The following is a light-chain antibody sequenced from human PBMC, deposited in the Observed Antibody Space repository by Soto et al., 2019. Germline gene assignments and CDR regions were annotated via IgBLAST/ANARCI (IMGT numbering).Light chain of an antibody. J-gene: IGKJ2*02. CDR1: QGIRND. CDR2: AAS. Sequence: AIQMTQTPSSLSASVGDRVTITCRASQGIRNDLGWYQQKPGKAPKLLIYAASSLQSGVPSRFSGSGSGTDFTLTISSLQAEDFATYYCLQDHDYQWTFGQGTKVDI. V-gene: IGKV1-6*01. CDR3: LQDHDYQWT.